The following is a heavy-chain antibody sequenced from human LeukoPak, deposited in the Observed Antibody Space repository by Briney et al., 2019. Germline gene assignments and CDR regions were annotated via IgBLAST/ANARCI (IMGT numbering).Heavy chain of an antibody. CDR3: AKTVSGSHSYQGGDY. Sequence: GGSLRLSCAASGFAFSTYAMSWVRQAPGRGLEWVSVISATGGRTYYADSVKGRFTISRDNSKSTLYLQMSSVTVEDTAVYYCAKTVSGSHSYQGGDYWGQGTLVTVS. J-gene: IGHJ4*02. D-gene: IGHD3-10*01. V-gene: IGHV3-23*01. CDR1: GFAFSTYA. CDR2: ISATGGRT.